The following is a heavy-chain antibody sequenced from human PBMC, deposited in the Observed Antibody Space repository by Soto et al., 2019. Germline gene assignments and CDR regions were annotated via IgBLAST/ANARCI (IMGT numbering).Heavy chain of an antibody. D-gene: IGHD3-3*01. V-gene: IGHV3-48*02. Sequence: GGSLRLSCAACGFTFSSYSMNWVRQAPGKGLEWVSYISSSSSTIYYADSVKGRFTISRDNAKNSLYLQMNSLRDEDTAVYYCARESRFLEWLSLNWFDPWGQGTLVTSPQ. CDR2: ISSSSSTI. CDR1: GFTFSSYS. J-gene: IGHJ5*02. CDR3: ARESRFLEWLSLNWFDP.